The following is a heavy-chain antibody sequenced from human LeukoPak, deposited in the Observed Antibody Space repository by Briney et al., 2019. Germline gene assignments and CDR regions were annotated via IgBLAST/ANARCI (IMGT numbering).Heavy chain of an antibody. V-gene: IGHV3-33*08. D-gene: IGHD3-10*01. Sequence: GRSLRLSCEPSGFTFSNYGIHWVRQAPGKGLEWVAVVWYDGSQKYYADSVKGRFTISRDNSKNTLFLQMNSLRAEDTAVYYCARYGSGKNFDYWGQGTLVTVSS. CDR3: ARYGSGKNFDY. CDR2: VWYDGSQK. J-gene: IGHJ4*02. CDR1: GFTFSNYG.